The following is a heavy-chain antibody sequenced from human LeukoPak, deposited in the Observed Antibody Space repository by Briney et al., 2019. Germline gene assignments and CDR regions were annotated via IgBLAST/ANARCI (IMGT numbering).Heavy chain of an antibody. D-gene: IGHD6-13*01. V-gene: IGHV3-23*01. CDR3: TRYSRTWYDAPFDI. J-gene: IGHJ3*02. CDR2: NSGSGGST. CDR1: GFTSSTYA. Sequence: PGGSLRLSSAASGFTSSTYAMSWVRQAPGRGLEWVSSNSGSGGSTYYADSVKGRFTISRDNSKNTLYLQMNRLRAEDTAIYYCTRYSRTWYDAPFDIWGQGTKVTVSS.